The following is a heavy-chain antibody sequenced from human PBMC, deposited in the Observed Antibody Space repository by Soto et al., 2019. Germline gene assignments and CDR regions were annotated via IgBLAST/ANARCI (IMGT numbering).Heavy chain of an antibody. V-gene: IGHV1-69*01. CDR1: GGTFNNYA. Sequence: QVQLVQSGAEVMKPGSSVKVSCKASGGTFNNYAISWVRQAPGQGLEWMGGIIPIIGTADYAHKFQGRLAISADESTGTTFMELGSLRSEDTALYYCARGGVDVVATSAFDYWGQGTLVTVSS. D-gene: IGHD5-12*01. J-gene: IGHJ4*02. CDR2: IIPIIGTA. CDR3: ARGGVDVVATSAFDY.